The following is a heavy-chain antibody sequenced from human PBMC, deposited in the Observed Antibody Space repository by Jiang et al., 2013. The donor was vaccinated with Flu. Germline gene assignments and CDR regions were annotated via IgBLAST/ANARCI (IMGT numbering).Heavy chain of an antibody. CDR2: INTNTGNP. CDR1: A. Sequence: AMNWVRQAPGQGLEWMGWINTNTGNPTYAQGFTGRFVFSLDTSVSTAYLQISSLKAEDTAVYYCARLHYDFWSGYYTGDFQDYWGQGTLVTVSS. J-gene: IGHJ4*02. V-gene: IGHV7-4-1*02. CDR3: ARLHYDFWSGYYTGDFQDY. D-gene: IGHD3-3*01.